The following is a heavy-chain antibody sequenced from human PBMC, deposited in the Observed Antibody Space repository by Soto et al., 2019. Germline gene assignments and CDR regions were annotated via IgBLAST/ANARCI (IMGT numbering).Heavy chain of an antibody. V-gene: IGHV3-30*18. CDR2: ISDDGSNK. D-gene: IGHD2-2*01. Sequence: QVQLVESGGGVVQPGRSLRLSCAASGFTFSSYGMHWVRQAPGKGLEWVAVISDDGSNKYYAASVKGRFTISRDNSKNTLYLQMNSLRAEDTAEYYCANYCRSTSCFSGGLEHWGQGTLVTVSS. CDR1: GFTFSSYG. CDR3: ANYCRSTSCFSGGLEH. J-gene: IGHJ4*02.